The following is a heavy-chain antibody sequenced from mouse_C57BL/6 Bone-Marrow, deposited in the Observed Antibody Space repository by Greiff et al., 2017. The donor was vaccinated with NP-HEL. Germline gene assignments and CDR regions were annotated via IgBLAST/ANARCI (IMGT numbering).Heavy chain of an antibody. J-gene: IGHJ4*01. Sequence: EVQLQQSGPELVKPGASVKISCKASGYTFTDYYMNWVKQSHGKSLEWIGDINPNNGGTSYNQKFKGKATLTVDKSSSTAYMEIRSLTSDDSAVYYCARKPYGNYYAMDYWGQGTSVTVSS. D-gene: IGHD2-1*01. CDR1: GYTFTDYY. V-gene: IGHV1-26*01. CDR2: INPNNGGT. CDR3: ARKPYGNYYAMDY.